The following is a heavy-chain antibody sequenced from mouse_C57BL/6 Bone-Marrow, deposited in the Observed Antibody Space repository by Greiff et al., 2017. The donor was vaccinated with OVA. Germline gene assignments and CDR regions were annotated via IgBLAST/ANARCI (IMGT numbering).Heavy chain of an antibody. V-gene: IGHV1-59*01. J-gene: IGHJ2*01. D-gene: IGHD4-1*01. CDR3: ARLGWDVDY. Sequence: QVQLQQPGAELVRPGTSVKLSCKASGYTFTSYWMHWVKQRPGPGLEWIGVIDPSDSYTNYNQKFKGKATFTVDTSSSTAYMQLSSLTSEDSAVYYCARLGWDVDYWGQGTTLTVSS. CDR1: GYTFTSYW. CDR2: IDPSDSYT.